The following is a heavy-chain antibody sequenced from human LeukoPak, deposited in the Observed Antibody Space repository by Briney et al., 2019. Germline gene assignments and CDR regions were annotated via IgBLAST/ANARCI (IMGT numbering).Heavy chain of an antibody. CDR1: GFIIDDYD. CDR3: ARDDGDYFSAGYYYGMDA. D-gene: IGHD4-17*01. CDR2: IKYNGDSA. V-gene: IGHV3-20*04. Sequence: GGSLRLSCAASGFIIDDYDMNWVRQIPGKGLEWVSRIKYNGDSAAYADSVEGRFTVSRDNAKSSLYLQMNSLRVEDTAVYYCARDDGDYFSAGYYYGMDAWGQGTTVTVSS. J-gene: IGHJ6*02.